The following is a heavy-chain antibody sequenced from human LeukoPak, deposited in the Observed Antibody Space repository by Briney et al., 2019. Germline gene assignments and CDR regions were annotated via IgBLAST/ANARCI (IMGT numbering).Heavy chain of an antibody. CDR2: INPNSGGT. J-gene: IGHJ6*03. D-gene: IGHD3-3*01. V-gene: IGHV1-2*02. Sequence: GASVKVSCKASGYTFTSYYIHWVRQAPGQGLEWMGWINPNSGGTNYAQRFQGRVTMTRDTSISTAYMELSRLRSDDTAVYYCARGVELRFLEWLYYYYYMDVWGKGTTVTVSS. CDR3: ARGVELRFLEWLYYYYYMDV. CDR1: GYTFTSYY.